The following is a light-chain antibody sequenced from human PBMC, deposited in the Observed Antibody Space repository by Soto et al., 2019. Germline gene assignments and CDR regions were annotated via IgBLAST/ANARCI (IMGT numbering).Light chain of an antibody. CDR2: RNN. Sequence: QAVVTHPPSASGTPGQRVTISCSGGSSNIGYSYVYWYQQVPGTAPKLLIQRNNQRPSGVPDRFSGSKSGTSASLAISGLRSEDEADYFCAAWDDSLRGVIFGGGTKLTVL. CDR3: AAWDDSLRGVI. J-gene: IGLJ2*01. CDR1: SSNIGYSY. V-gene: IGLV1-47*01.